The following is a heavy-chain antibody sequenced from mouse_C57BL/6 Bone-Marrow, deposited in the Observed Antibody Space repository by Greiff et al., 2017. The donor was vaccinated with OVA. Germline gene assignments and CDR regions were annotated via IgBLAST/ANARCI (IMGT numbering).Heavy chain of an antibody. V-gene: IGHV1-69*01. Sequence: VQLQQPGAELVMPGASVKLSCKASGYTFTSSWMHWLKQRPGQGLGWIGEIDPSDSYTNYNQKFKGKSTLTVDKSSSTAYMQLSSLTSEDSAVYYCARSPYDYDAAWFAYWGQGTLVTVSA. CDR3: ARSPYDYDAAWFAY. D-gene: IGHD2-4*01. CDR2: IDPSDSYT. CDR1: GYTFTSSW. J-gene: IGHJ3*01.